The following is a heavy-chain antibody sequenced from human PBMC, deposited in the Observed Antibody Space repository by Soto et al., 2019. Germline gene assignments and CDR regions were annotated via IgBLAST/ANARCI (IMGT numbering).Heavy chain of an antibody. V-gene: IGHV3-7*05. CDR2: IKQDGRDK. Sequence: EVQLVESGGGLVQPGGSLRLSCAASGFTFSSYWMSWVRQAPGKGLEWVANIKQDGRDKYYVDSVKGRFTISRDNAKTSLYLQMNSLSAEDTAIYYCAKVKSIAGQEWGQGTLVTVSS. J-gene: IGHJ4*02. D-gene: IGHD6-6*01. CDR3: AKVKSIAGQE. CDR1: GFTFSSYW.